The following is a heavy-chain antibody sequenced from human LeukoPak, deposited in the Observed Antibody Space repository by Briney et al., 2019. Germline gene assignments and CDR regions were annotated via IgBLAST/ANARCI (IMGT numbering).Heavy chain of an antibody. J-gene: IGHJ4*02. CDR1: GGSISSYY. Sequence: SETLSLTCTVSGGSISSYYWSWIRQPPGKGLEWIGYIYYSGSTNYNPSLKSRVTISVDTSKNQFSRKLSSVTAADTAVYYCARATDFWSGYYLDYWGQGTLVTVSS. D-gene: IGHD3-3*01. V-gene: IGHV4-59*01. CDR3: ARATDFWSGYYLDY. CDR2: IYYSGST.